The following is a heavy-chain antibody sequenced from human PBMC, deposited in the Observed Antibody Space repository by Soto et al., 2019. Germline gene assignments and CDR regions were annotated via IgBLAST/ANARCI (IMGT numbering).Heavy chain of an antibody. V-gene: IGHV3-11*06. CDR1: GFTFSDYY. D-gene: IGHD5-12*01. J-gene: IGHJ6*02. Sequence: VGSLRLSCAASGFTFSDYYMSWIRQAPGKGLEYISYISSSSGSTNYADSVKGRFTISRDNAKNSLYLQMSSLRAEDTAVYYCARDRGGYDRLYYYHGMDVWGQGTTVTVSS. CDR2: ISSSSGST. CDR3: ARDRGGYDRLYYYHGMDV.